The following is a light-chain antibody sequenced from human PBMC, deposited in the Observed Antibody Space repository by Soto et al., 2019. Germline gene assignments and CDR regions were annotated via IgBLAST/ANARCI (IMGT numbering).Light chain of an antibody. V-gene: IGLV2-23*02. CDR1: SSDIGTYDH. CDR3: CLYVGATTYV. Sequence: QSALTQPASVSGSPGQSTTISCSGTSSDIGTYDHVAWFQQFPGKTPKLVIYSVSDRPSGVSYRFSGSKSGNTASLTISGLQADDEADYYCCLYVGATTYVFGTGTKVTVL. J-gene: IGLJ1*01. CDR2: SVS.